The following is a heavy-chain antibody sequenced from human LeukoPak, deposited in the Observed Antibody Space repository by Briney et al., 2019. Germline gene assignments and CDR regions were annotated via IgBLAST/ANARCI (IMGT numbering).Heavy chain of an antibody. J-gene: IGHJ4*02. D-gene: IGHD3-3*01. CDR1: GYTFNGYY. CDR2: INPNSGGT. V-gene: IGHV1-2*02. CDR3: ARGRGVIIPYFDY. Sequence: ASVKVSCKASGYTFNGYYMHWVRQAPGQGLEWMGWINPNSGGTNYAQKFQGRVTMTRDTSISTAYMELSRLRSDDTAVYYCARGRGVIIPYFDYRGQGTLVTVSS.